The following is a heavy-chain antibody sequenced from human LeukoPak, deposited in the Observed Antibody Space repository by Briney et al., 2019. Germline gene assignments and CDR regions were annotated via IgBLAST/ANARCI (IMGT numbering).Heavy chain of an antibody. J-gene: IGHJ4*02. Sequence: PGGSLRLSCAASGFTFSSYGIHWVRQAPGKGLEWVAFIRYDGSNKYYADSVRGRFTISRDNSRNTMYLQMNSLRVEDAAVYYCAKAPVTSCRGAFCYPFDSWGQGTLVTVSS. V-gene: IGHV3-30*02. CDR3: AKAPVTSCRGAFCYPFDS. CDR1: GFTFSSYG. D-gene: IGHD2-15*01. CDR2: IRYDGSNK.